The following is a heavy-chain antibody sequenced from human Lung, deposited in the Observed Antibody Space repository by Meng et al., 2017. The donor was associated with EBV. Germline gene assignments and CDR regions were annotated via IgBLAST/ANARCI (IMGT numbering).Heavy chain of an antibody. V-gene: IGHV7-4-1*02. Sequence: QVQLVQSGSELKQPGASVKVSCRPSGYTFTSYAINWVRQAPGQGPDWMGWIDPNTGNPTYDQGFTGRFVFSLDTSVSTAYLQINSLRADDTAVYYCARGGNFDPWGQGTLVTVSS. J-gene: IGHJ5*02. CDR2: IDPNTGNP. CDR1: GYTFTSYA. D-gene: IGHD2/OR15-2a*01. CDR3: ARGGNFDP.